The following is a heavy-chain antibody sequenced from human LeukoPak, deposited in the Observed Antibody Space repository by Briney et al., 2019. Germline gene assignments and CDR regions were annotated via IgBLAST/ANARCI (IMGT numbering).Heavy chain of an antibody. Sequence: SETLSLTCTVSGGSISSSSYYWGWIRQPPGKGLEWIGSIYYSGSTYYNPSLKSRVTISVDTSKKQFSLKLSSVTAADTAVYYCASSSAAGTDYYFEYWGQGTLGTVSS. CDR1: GGSISSSSYY. D-gene: IGHD6-13*01. V-gene: IGHV4-39*07. J-gene: IGHJ4*02. CDR2: IYYSGST. CDR3: ASSSAAGTDYYFEY.